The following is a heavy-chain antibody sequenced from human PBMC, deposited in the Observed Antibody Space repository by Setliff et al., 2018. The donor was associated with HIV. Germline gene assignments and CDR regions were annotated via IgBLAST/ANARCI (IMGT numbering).Heavy chain of an antibody. J-gene: IGHJ6*03. CDR2: MNPNNGHT. D-gene: IGHD1-1*01. V-gene: IGHV1-8*02. CDR3: ARGYTNIEMATTYSYYMDV. CDR1: GYAFIHYD. Sequence: ASVKVSCKASGYAFIHYDINWVRQAPGQGLEWLGWMNPNNGHTAYAQKFQGRGAMVRDTSTSTAFMEVSSLTFDDTAIYYCARGYTNIEMATTYSYYMDVWGMGTAVTVSS.